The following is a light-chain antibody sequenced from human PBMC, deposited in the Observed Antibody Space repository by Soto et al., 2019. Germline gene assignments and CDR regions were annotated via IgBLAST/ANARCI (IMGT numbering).Light chain of an antibody. J-gene: IGKJ3*01. V-gene: IGKV3-15*01. CDR3: QQYNNWPPFT. CDR2: GAS. Sequence: EIVMTQPPATLSVSPGERATLSCRASQSVSSNLAWYQQKPGQAPRLLIYGASTRATGIPARFNGSGSGTEFTLTISSLQSEDFAVYYCQQYNNWPPFTFGPGTKVDIK. CDR1: QSVSSN.